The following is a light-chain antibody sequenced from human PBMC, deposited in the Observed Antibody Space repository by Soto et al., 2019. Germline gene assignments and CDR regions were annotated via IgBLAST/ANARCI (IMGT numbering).Light chain of an antibody. CDR1: QSISSR. CDR2: DAS. Sequence: DIQMTQSPSTLSASVGDRVTITCRASQSISSRLAWYQQKPGKAPKLLIYDASSLPSGVPSRFSGSGSGTEFTLTISSLQPDDFATYYCQQYNSYLYTFGQGTRLEIK. CDR3: QQYNSYLYT. V-gene: IGKV1-5*01. J-gene: IGKJ5*01.